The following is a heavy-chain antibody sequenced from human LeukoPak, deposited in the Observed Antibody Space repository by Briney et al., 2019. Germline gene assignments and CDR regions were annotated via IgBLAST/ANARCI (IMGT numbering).Heavy chain of an antibody. CDR1: GYTFTSYD. Sequence: ASVKVSCKASGYTFTSYDINWVRQATGRGLEWMGWMNPNSGNTGYAQKFQGRVTMTRNTSISTAYMELSSLRSEDTAVYYCAREAPDYYDSSGSTLRAFDIWGQGTMVTVSS. V-gene: IGHV1-8*01. CDR3: AREAPDYYDSSGSTLRAFDI. D-gene: IGHD3-22*01. CDR2: MNPNSGNT. J-gene: IGHJ3*02.